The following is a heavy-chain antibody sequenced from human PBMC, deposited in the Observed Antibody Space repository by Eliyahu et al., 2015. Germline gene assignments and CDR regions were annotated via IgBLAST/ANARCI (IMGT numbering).Heavy chain of an antibody. CDR3: AKGIHYYYGMDV. Sequence: QVQLVESGGGVVQPGGSLXLSXAXXGXXFSSYGMHXVRQAPGKGLEWVAFIRYDGSNKYYADSVKGRFTISRDNSKNTLYLQMNSLRAEDTAVYYCAKGIHYYYGMDVWGQGTTVTVSS. CDR1: GXXFSSYG. J-gene: IGHJ6*02. V-gene: IGHV3-30*02. CDR2: IRYDGSNK.